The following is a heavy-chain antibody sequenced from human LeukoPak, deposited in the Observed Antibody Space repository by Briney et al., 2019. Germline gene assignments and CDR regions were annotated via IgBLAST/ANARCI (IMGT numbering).Heavy chain of an antibody. Sequence: GGSLRLSCAASGFTFSSYGMHWVRQAPGKGLEWVAFIRYDGSNKYYADSVKGRFTISRDNAKNSLYLQMNSLRAEDTAVYYCAKDGGEYYDILTGYYPRLYYMDVWGKGTTVTISS. CDR3: AKDGGEYYDILTGYYPRLYYMDV. CDR1: GFTFSSYG. D-gene: IGHD3-9*01. CDR2: IRYDGSNK. V-gene: IGHV3-30*02. J-gene: IGHJ6*03.